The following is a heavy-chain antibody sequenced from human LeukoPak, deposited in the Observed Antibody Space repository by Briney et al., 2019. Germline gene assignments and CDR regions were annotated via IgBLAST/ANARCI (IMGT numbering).Heavy chain of an antibody. D-gene: IGHD2-2*01. V-gene: IGHV1-3*01. J-gene: IGHJ6*02. CDR1: GYTFTSYA. CDR2: INAGNGNT. Sequence: ASVKVSCKASGYTFTSYAMHWVRQAPGQRLEWMGWINAGNGNTKYSQKFQGRLIIARDTSASTAYMELSSLRSEDTAVYYCASGRGYCSSPSCFPSVVYYGMDVWGQGTTVTVSS. CDR3: ASGRGYCSSPSCFPSVVYYGMDV.